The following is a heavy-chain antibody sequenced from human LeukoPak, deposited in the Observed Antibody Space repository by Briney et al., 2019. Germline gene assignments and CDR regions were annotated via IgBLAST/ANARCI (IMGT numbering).Heavy chain of an antibody. CDR1: GYTFTSYG. V-gene: IGHV1-18*01. CDR3: ARAPVVPAATDYFDY. CDR2: ISAYNGNT. D-gene: IGHD2-2*01. Sequence: ASVKVSCKASGYTFTSYGISWVRQAPGQGREWMGWISAYNGNTNYAQKLQGRVTMTTDTSTSTAYMELRSLRSDDTAVYYCARAPVVPAATDYFDYWGQGTLVTVSS. J-gene: IGHJ4*02.